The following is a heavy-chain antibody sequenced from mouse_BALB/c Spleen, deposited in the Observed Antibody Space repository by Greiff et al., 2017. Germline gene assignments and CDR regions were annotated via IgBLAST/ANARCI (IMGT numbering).Heavy chain of an antibody. D-gene: IGHD2-1*01. CDR2: IYPGSGST. Sequence: QVQLQQSGPELVKPGASVKMSCKASGYTFTDYVISWVQQRTGQGLEWIVEIYPGSGSTYYNEKFKGKVTLTVDKSSSTADMQLKSLKSEDSAVYYCASGIYYGNYYDMDYWGQGTAVTVSS. CDR1: GYTFTDYV. J-gene: IGHJ4*01. CDR3: ASGIYYGNYYDMDY. V-gene: IGHV1-77*01.